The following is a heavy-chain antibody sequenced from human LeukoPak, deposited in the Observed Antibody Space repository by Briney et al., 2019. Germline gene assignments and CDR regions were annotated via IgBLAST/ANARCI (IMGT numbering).Heavy chain of an antibody. J-gene: IGHJ6*04. Sequence: GGSLRLSCAASGFTFSSYSMNWVRQAPGKGLEWVSSISSSSSYIYYADSVKGRFTISRDNAKNSLDLQMNSLRAEDTAVYYCAELGITMIGGVWGKGTTVTISS. CDR1: GFTFSSYS. CDR2: ISSSSSYI. CDR3: AELGITMIGGV. V-gene: IGHV3-21*01. D-gene: IGHD3-10*02.